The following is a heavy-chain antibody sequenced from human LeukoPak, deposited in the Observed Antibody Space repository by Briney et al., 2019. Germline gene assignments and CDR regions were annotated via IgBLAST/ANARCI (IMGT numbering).Heavy chain of an antibody. CDR1: GFTFRNYA. CDR3: ARAGRGYTFGLPY. D-gene: IGHD5-18*01. Sequence: AGGSLRLSCAASGFTFRNYAMNWVRQAPGKGLEWLSSVTDSGHSTNYADSLKGRFTISRDNSKNTLYLQMKSLTVGDTAVYYCARAGRGYTFGLPYWGQGTLVTVSA. CDR2: VTDSGHST. J-gene: IGHJ4*02. V-gene: IGHV3-23*01.